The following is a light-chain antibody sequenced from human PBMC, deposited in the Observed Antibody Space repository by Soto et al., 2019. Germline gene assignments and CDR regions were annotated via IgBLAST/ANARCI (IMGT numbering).Light chain of an antibody. V-gene: IGLV1-40*01. J-gene: IGLJ1*01. CDR1: SSNIGAGYD. CDR3: QSYDRSLSGSRV. Sequence: QSVLTQPPSVSGAPGQRVTIPCTGRSSNIGAGYDVHWYQQLPGTAPKLLIYDNSNRPSGVPDRFSGSKSGTSASLAITGLQAEDEADYYCQSYDRSLSGSRVFGTGTKLTVL. CDR2: DNS.